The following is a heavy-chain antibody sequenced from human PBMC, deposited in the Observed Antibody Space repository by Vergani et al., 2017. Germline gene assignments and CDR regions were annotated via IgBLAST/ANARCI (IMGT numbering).Heavy chain of an antibody. D-gene: IGHD2-2*01. CDR3: ARDGLGYCSSTSCRNWFDP. CDR1: GFTFDDYA. J-gene: IGHJ5*02. CDR2: ISWNSGSI. V-gene: IGHV3-9*01. Sequence: EVQLVESGGGLVQPGRSLRLSCAASGFTFDDYAMHWFRQAPGKGLEWVSGISWNSGSIGYVDSVKGRFTISRDNAKNSLYLQMNSLRAEDTAVYYCARDGLGYCSSTSCRNWFDPWGQGTLVTVSS.